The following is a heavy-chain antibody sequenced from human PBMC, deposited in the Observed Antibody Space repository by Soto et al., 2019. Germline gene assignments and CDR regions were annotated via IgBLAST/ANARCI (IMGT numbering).Heavy chain of an antibody. CDR2: ISNSIEAT. CDR3: ANDLTVPARHSYY. V-gene: IGHV3-23*01. D-gene: IGHD6-6*01. J-gene: IGHJ4*02. CDR1: GFAFSNDA. Sequence: GGSLRRSCEASGFAFSNDAMHWVHQDPGKGLELVSSISNSIEATYYADSVKGRFTISRDDSKNTLYLQMNSLRAEDSAVYYCANDLTVPARHSYYWGQGTQVTVSS.